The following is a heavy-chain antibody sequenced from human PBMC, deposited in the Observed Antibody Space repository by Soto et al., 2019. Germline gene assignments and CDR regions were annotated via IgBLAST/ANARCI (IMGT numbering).Heavy chain of an antibody. V-gene: IGHV3-15*01. J-gene: IGHJ6*03. CDR2: IKSKSDGGTT. CDR1: GFIFNHAW. Sequence: GGSLRLSCAASGFIFNHAWMSWVRQAPGKGLEWVGRIKSKSDGGTTDYAAPVRGRFTISRDDSETTLYLQMNSLKTEDTAVYYCTTGYCSGGGCSSYYYYYYMDVWGKGTTVTVSS. D-gene: IGHD2-15*01. CDR3: TTGYCSGGGCSSYYYYYYMDV.